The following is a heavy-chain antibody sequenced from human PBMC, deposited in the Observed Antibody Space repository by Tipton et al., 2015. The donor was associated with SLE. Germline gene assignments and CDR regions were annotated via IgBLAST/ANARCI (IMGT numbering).Heavy chain of an antibody. J-gene: IGHJ6*02. V-gene: IGHV4-34*01. Sequence: TLSLTCAVHDGSLSNYYWSWFRRPPGRGLEWIGEITRRGKTNYNPSLKSRVTISLDTSKNQFSLRLSSVTAADTAVYFCARSRGLGSCSGDNCYDYYFGMDVWGQGTTFTVSS. D-gene: IGHD2-15*01. CDR2: ITRRGKT. CDR3: ARSRGLGSCSGDNCYDYYFGMDV. CDR1: DGSLSNYY.